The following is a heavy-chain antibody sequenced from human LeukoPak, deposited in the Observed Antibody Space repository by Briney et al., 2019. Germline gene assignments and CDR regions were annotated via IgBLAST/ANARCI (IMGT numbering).Heavy chain of an antibody. CDR2: ISSSSSYI. D-gene: IGHD2-2*01. V-gene: IGHV3-21*01. CDR1: GFTFSSYS. CDR3: ASVWGYCSSTSCYAPH. Sequence: GGSLRLSCAASGFTFSSYSMNWVRQAPGKGLEWVSSISSSSSYIYYADSVKGRFTISRDNAKNSLYLQMNSLRAEDTAVYYCASVWGYCSSTSCYAPHWGQGTLVTVSS. J-gene: IGHJ4*02.